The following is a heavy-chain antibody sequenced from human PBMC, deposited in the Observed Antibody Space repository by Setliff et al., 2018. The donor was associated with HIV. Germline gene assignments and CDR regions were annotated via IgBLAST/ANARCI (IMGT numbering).Heavy chain of an antibody. CDR1: GYSFSTYW. CDR2: IYPGDSDT. CDR3: TRQTREAPYYFDY. Sequence: TGESLKISCQGSGYSFSTYWIAWVRQMPGKGLEWMGVIYPGDSDTRYSPSIQGQVTISADKSINTAYLQWSSLQASDTAIYFCTRQTREAPYYFDYWGQGTLVTVS. J-gene: IGHJ4*02. V-gene: IGHV5-51*01.